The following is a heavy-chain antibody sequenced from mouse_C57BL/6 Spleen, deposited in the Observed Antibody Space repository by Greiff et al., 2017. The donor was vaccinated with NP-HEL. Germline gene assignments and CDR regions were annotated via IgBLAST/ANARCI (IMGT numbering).Heavy chain of an antibody. CDR2: IDPSDSYT. CDR3: ARKAQATAFDY. Sequence: QVQLQQPGAELVMPGASVKLSCKASGYTFTSYWMHWVKQRPGQGLEWIGEIDPSDSYTNYNQKFKGKSTLTVDKSSSTADMQLSSLTSEDSAVYYWARKAQATAFDYWGQGTTLTVAS. J-gene: IGHJ2*01. V-gene: IGHV1-69*01. D-gene: IGHD3-2*02. CDR1: GYTFTSYW.